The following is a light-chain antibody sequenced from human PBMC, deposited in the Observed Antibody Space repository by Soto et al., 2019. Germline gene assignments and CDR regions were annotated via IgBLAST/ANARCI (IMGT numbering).Light chain of an antibody. CDR2: AAS. J-gene: IGKJ5*01. CDR1: QSISSY. V-gene: IGKV1-39*01. Sequence: DIQMTQSPSTLSASVGDRVTIACRASQSISSYLAWYQQKPGKAPRLLIYAASSVQGGVPSRFSGSGSGTDFTLTISSLQPEDFATYYCQLSDSSLTFGQGTRLEIE. CDR3: QLSDSSLT.